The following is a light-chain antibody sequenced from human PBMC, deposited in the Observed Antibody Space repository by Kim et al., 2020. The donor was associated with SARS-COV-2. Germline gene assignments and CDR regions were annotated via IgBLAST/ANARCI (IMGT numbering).Light chain of an antibody. Sequence: SELTQDPALSVALGQTVRITCQGDSLRTYYASWYKQRPGQAPVLVMYGENNRPSGIPDRFSGSNSGSTASLTIVGTQAEDEGDYYCNSRDSSGDHLVFGGGTQLTVL. V-gene: IGLV3-19*01. CDR1: SLRTYY. CDR3: NSRDSSGDHLV. CDR2: GEN. J-gene: IGLJ3*02.